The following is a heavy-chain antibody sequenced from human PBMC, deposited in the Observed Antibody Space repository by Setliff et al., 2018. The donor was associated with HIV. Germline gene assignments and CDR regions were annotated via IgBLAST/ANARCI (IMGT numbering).Heavy chain of an antibody. CDR2: IWYDGSNK. Sequence: PGGSLRLSCAASGFTFSSYGMHWVRQAPGKGLEWVAVIWYDGSNKYYADSVKGRFTISRDNSKNTLYLQMNSLRAEDTAVYYCAKDNLHGGNSAVFDYWGQGTLVTVSS. CDR1: GFTFSSYG. D-gene: IGHD2-21*02. V-gene: IGHV3-30*02. CDR3: AKDNLHGGNSAVFDY. J-gene: IGHJ4*02.